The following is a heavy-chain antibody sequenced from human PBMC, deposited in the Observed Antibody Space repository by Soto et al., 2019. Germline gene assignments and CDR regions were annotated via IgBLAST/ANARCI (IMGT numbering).Heavy chain of an antibody. CDR3: AREGYYDFRSGYPLDY. D-gene: IGHD3-3*01. CDR1: GYTFPTFV. Sequence: QGQLVQSGAAVKKPGASVTFSCTASGYTFPTFVISWVRQAPGQGLEWMGWISPYKGNTNYAQKLKGRVTMTTDTSTHSAYLELRSLRSDDTAVYYCAREGYYDFRSGYPLDYWGQGTLVTVSS. CDR2: ISPYKGNT. J-gene: IGHJ4*02. V-gene: IGHV1-18*01.